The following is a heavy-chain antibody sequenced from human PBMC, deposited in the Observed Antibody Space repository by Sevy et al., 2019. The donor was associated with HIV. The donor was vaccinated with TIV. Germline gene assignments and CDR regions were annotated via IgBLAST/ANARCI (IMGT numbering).Heavy chain of an antibody. J-gene: IGHJ6*02. CDR3: ARHGTPYYDSSGYKDYYYYGMDV. D-gene: IGHD3-22*01. CDR2: IIPIFGTA. Sequence: ASVKVSCKASGGTFSSYAISWVRQAPGQGLEWMGGIIPIFGTANYPQKFQGRVTITADESTSTAYMELSSLRSEDTAVYYCARHGTPYYDSSGYKDYYYYGMDVWGQGTTVTVSS. CDR1: GGTFSSYA. V-gene: IGHV1-69*13.